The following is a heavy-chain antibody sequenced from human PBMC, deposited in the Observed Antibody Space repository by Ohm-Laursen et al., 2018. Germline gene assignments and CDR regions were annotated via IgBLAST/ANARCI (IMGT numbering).Heavy chain of an antibody. CDR3: ARWPSGSLRGFDY. D-gene: IGHD1-26*01. V-gene: IGHV4-59*07. CDR1: GGSISPYY. Sequence: SDTLSLTCTVSGGSISPYYWTWIRQPPGKGLEWIAYIYYNGNTNYNPSLRSRVTISVDTSKNQFSLKLSSVTAADTAVYYCARWPSGSLRGFDYWGQGTLVTVSS. CDR2: IYYNGNT. J-gene: IGHJ4*02.